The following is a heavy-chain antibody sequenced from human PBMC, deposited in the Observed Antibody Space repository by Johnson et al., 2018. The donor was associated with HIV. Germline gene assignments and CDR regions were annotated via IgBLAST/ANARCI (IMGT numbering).Heavy chain of an antibody. Sequence: QVQLVESGGGVVQPGRSLRLSCAASGFTFSRYAMHWVRQAPGKGLEWVAVISYDGSNKYYADSVKGPFTISRDNSKNTLDLQMNRLRAQDTAVYYCAKDREGSGWYEGVAFDIWGQGTMVTVSS. CDR1: GFTFSRYA. V-gene: IGHV3-30-3*01. D-gene: IGHD6-19*01. CDR2: ISYDGSNK. CDR3: AKDREGSGWYEGVAFDI. J-gene: IGHJ3*02.